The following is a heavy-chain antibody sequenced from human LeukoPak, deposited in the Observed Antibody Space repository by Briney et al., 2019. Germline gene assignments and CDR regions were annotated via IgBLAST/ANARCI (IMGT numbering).Heavy chain of an antibody. D-gene: IGHD1-26*01. Sequence: GGSLRLSCIASRFKLSYYWMHWVRQVPGKGLVWVSRIDKDGTKTDYADSVKGRFTISRDNAKNTLFLQMTSLRPDDSAIYYCVRDWLSEGSAAFDSWGQGTLVTISS. J-gene: IGHJ4*02. CDR2: IDKDGTKT. CDR3: VRDWLSEGSAAFDS. CDR1: RFKLSYYW. V-gene: IGHV3-74*01.